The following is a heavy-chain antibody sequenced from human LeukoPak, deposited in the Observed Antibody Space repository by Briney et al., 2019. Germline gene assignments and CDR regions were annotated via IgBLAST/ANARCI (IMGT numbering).Heavy chain of an antibody. CDR2: IKQDGSEK. V-gene: IGHV3-7*01. D-gene: IGHD6-19*01. Sequence: PGGSLRLSCTASGFTFINYSMNWVRQAPGKGLEWVANIKQDGSEKYYVDSVKGRFTISRDNAKNSLYLQMNSLRAEDTAVYYCARDMALYSSGWSPFDYWGQGTLVTVSS. CDR3: ARDMALYSSGWSPFDY. CDR1: GFTFINYS. J-gene: IGHJ4*02.